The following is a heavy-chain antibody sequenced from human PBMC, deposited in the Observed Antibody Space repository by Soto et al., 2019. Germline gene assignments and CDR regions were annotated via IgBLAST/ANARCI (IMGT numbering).Heavy chain of an antibody. Sequence: QVQLVQSGAEVKKSGASVKVSCKASGYTFTSHDINWVRQATGKGLEWMGWMNPNSGNTGYAQKFQGRVTMTRNTYISTAYTELSSLRSEDTAVYYCARWDYGDYARFDYWGQGTLVPVSS. CDR3: ARWDYGDYARFDY. V-gene: IGHV1-8*01. J-gene: IGHJ4*02. CDR2: MNPNSGNT. CDR1: GYTFTSHD. D-gene: IGHD4-17*01.